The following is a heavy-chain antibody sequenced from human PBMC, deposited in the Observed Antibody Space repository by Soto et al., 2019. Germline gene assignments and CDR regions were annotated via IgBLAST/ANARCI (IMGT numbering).Heavy chain of an antibody. V-gene: IGHV1-69*13. Sequence: SSVKVSCKASGGTFSSYAISWVRQAPGQGLEWMGGIIPIFGTANYAQKFQGRVTITADESTSTAYMELSSLRSEDTAVYYCARSGYYDSSGYYAHINTYYYYRMDVWGQGTTVTVSS. CDR1: GGTFSSYA. J-gene: IGHJ6*02. CDR2: IIPIFGTA. D-gene: IGHD3-22*01. CDR3: ARSGYYDSSGYYAHINTYYYYRMDV.